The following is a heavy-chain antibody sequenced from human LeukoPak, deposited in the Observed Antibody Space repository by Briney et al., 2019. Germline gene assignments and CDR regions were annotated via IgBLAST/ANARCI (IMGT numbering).Heavy chain of an antibody. CDR3: ARHPNGVTFDY. CDR1: GYTFTTYW. J-gene: IGHJ4*02. CDR2: IYPGDSDT. D-gene: IGHD2-8*01. V-gene: IGHV5-51*01. Sequence: GESLKISCKGSGYTFTTYWIGWVRQMPGKGLEWMGIIYPGDSDTRYSPSFQGQVSISADKSISTVYLQWSSLKASDTAMYYCARHPNGVTFDYWGQGTLVTVSS.